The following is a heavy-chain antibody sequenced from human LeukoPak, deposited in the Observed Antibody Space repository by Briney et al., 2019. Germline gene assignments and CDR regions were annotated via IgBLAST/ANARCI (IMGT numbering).Heavy chain of an antibody. J-gene: IGHJ5*02. D-gene: IGHD6-13*01. Sequence: GGSLRLSCAASGFTFDEYGMSWVRQAPGKGLEWFSGINWNGGSTGYADSVKGRFTISRNNAKNSLYLQMNSLRAEDTALYHCARGPPYSSSWYSGRFDPWGQGTLVTVSS. CDR1: GFTFDEYG. CDR2: INWNGGST. V-gene: IGHV3-20*01. CDR3: ARGPPYSSSWYSGRFDP.